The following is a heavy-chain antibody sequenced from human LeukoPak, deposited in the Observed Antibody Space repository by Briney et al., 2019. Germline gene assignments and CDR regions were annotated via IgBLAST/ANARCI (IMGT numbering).Heavy chain of an antibody. D-gene: IGHD2-21*02. CDR1: GGSISSSN. CDR3: ARDAYCGGDCYYDY. J-gene: IGHJ4*02. CDR2: ISGSDSYI. V-gene: IGHV3-21*01. Sequence: ETLSLTCPVSGGSISSSNYYWGWIRQPPGKGLEWVSSISGSDSYIYYADSVKGRFTISRDNAKNSLYLQMNSLRAEDTAVYYCARDAYCGGDCYYDYWGQGTLVTVSS.